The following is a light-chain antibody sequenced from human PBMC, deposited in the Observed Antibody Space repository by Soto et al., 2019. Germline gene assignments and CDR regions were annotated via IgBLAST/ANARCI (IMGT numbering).Light chain of an antibody. CDR2: AAS. V-gene: IGKV1D-8*03. Sequence: VIWMTQSPSLLSASTGDRVTISCQNSQGISSYLAWYQQKPGKAPELLIYAASTLQSGVPSRFSGSGSGTDFTLTISCLQSEDFATYYCQQYYSFPPTFGQGTKVDIK. J-gene: IGKJ1*01. CDR1: QGISSY. CDR3: QQYYSFPPT.